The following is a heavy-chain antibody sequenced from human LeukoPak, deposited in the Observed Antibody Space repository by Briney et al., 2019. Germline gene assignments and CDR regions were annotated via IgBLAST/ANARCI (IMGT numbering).Heavy chain of an antibody. Sequence: GGSLRLSCAASGFSLSSYEMNWVRQAPGKGLEWVSYISSSGSTIYYADSVKGRFTISRDNAKNSLYLQMNSLRAEDTAVYYCARDIAAAGDLNFDYWGQGTLVTVSS. V-gene: IGHV3-48*03. J-gene: IGHJ4*02. CDR1: GFSLSSYE. CDR3: ARDIAAAGDLNFDY. CDR2: ISSSGSTI. D-gene: IGHD6-13*01.